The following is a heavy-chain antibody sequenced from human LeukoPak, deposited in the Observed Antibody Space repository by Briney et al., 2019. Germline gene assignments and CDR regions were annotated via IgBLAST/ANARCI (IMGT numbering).Heavy chain of an antibody. CDR2: IRYDGSNK. J-gene: IGHJ4*02. Sequence: PGGSLRLSCAASGFTFSIYGMHWVRQAPGKGLEWVAFIRYDGSNKYYADSVKGRFTISRDNSKNTLYLQMNSLRPEDTAVYYCAKDRTEYSNYGGYFDSWGQGTLVTVSS. V-gene: IGHV3-30*02. D-gene: IGHD4-11*01. CDR3: AKDRTEYSNYGGYFDS. CDR1: GFTFSIYG.